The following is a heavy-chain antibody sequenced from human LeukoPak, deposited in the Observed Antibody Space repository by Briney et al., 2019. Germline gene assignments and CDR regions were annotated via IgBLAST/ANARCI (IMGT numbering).Heavy chain of an antibody. J-gene: IGHJ3*02. CDR3: AKDNGVLLCFGEKPHAFDI. D-gene: IGHD3-10*01. Sequence: GGSLRLSCAASGFTFDGYAMHWVRQAPGKGLEWVAGISWNRGSIGYADSVKRRFTISRDNAKNSLYLQMNSLRAEDTALYYCAKDNGVLLCFGEKPHAFDIWGQGTMVTVSS. V-gene: IGHV3-9*01. CDR1: GFTFDGYA. CDR2: ISWNRGSI.